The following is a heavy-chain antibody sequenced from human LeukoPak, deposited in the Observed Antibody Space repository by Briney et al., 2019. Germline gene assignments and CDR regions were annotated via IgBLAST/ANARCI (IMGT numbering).Heavy chain of an antibody. CDR2: IYHSGST. CDR1: GGSISSSNW. V-gene: IGHV4-4*02. J-gene: IGHJ4*02. CDR3: ARHLQNLFDY. D-gene: IGHD5-24*01. Sequence: SGTLSLTCAVSGGSISSSNWWSWVRQPPGKGLEWIGEIYHSGSTNYNPSLKSRVTMSVDTSKNQFSLKLSSVTAADTAVYYCARHLQNLFDYWGQGTLVTVSS.